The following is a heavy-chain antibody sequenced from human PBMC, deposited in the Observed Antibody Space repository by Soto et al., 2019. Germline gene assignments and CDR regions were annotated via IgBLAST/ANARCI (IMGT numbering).Heavy chain of an antibody. V-gene: IGHV4-39*01. CDR3: ARQGSFDAFDI. Sequence: QLQLQESGPGLVKPSESLSLTCTVSGGSISSSSYYWGWIRQPPGKALEWIGSIYYSGSTSYNPSLKGRFTIAGDTSKIQFSLKLSSVSVGDTAGYDCARQGSFDAFDIWGQGTMVTVSS. J-gene: IGHJ3*02. CDR2: IYYSGST. D-gene: IGHD2-15*01. CDR1: GGSISSSSYY.